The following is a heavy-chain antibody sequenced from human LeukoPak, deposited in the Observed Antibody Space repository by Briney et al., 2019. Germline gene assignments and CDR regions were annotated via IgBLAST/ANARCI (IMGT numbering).Heavy chain of an antibody. J-gene: IGHJ3*02. V-gene: IGHV1-69*05. Sequence: GASVKVSCKASGGTFSSYAISWVRQAPGQGLEWMGRIIPIFGTANYAQKFQGRVTLTTDESTSTAYMELSSLRSEDTAVYYCARALRYFDWLPAPDDAFDIWGQGTMVTVSS. CDR2: IIPIFGTA. CDR3: ARALRYFDWLPAPDDAFDI. D-gene: IGHD3-9*01. CDR1: GGTFSSYA.